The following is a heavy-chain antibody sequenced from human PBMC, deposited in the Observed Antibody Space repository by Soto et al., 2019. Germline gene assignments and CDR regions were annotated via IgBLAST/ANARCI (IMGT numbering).Heavy chain of an antibody. CDR3: ARDLYCSGGSCYALALLRSYYYGMDV. V-gene: IGHV3-74*01. Sequence: HPGGSLRLSCAASGFTFSSYWMHWVRQAPGKGLVWVSRINSDGSSTSYADSVKGRFTISRDNAKNTLYLQMNSLRAEDTAVYYCARDLYCSGGSCYALALLRSYYYGMDVWGQGTTVTVSS. D-gene: IGHD2-15*01. CDR2: INSDGSST. CDR1: GFTFSSYW. J-gene: IGHJ6*02.